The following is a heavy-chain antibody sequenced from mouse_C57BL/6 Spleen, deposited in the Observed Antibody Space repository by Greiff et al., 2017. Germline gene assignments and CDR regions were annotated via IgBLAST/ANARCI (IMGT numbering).Heavy chain of an antibody. CDR2: INPNYGTT. Sequence: EVQLQQSGPELVKPGASVKISCKASGYSFTDYNMNLVKHSNVKILEWIGLINPNYGTTSYNQKFKNKSTLTVDQSSSTAYMQLNSLTSEDSAVYYCAMIYYDYDGSVDYYAMDYWGQGTSVTVSS. J-gene: IGHJ4*01. V-gene: IGHV1-39*01. CDR3: AMIYYDYDGSVDYYAMDY. D-gene: IGHD2-4*01. CDR1: GYSFTDYN.